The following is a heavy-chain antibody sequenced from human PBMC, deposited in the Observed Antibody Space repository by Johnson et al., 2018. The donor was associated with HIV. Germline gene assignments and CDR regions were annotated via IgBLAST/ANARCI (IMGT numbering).Heavy chain of an antibody. V-gene: IGHV3-30*18. D-gene: IGHD1-26*01. CDR1: RFTFSSYG. CDR2: ISYDGGNK. CDR3: AKDEALGWELDPDAFDI. Sequence: QVQLVESGGGVVQPGRSLRLSCAASRFTFSSYGMHWVRQAPGKWLEWVAVISYDGGNKYYADSVKGRFTISRDNSKNTLYLQMNSLRAEDTAVYYCAKDEALGWELDPDAFDIWGQGTMVTVSS. J-gene: IGHJ3*02.